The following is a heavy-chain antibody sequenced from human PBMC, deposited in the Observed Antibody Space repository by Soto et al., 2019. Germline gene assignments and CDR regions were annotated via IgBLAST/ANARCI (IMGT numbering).Heavy chain of an antibody. CDR3: ARGRWNYPYYYYGMDV. Sequence: SETLSLTCAVYGGSFSGYYWSWIRQPPGKGLEWIGEINHSGSTNYNPSLKSRVTISVDTSKNQFSLKLSSVTAADTAVYYCARGRWNYPYYYYGMDVWGQGTTVTVSS. V-gene: IGHV4-34*01. J-gene: IGHJ6*02. CDR2: INHSGST. CDR1: GGSFSGYY. D-gene: IGHD1-7*01.